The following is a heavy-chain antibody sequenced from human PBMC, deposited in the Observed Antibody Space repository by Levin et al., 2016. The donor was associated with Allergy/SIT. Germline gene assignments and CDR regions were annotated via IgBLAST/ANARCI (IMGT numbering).Heavy chain of an antibody. CDR2: IIAIVGIA. Sequence: VKVSCKASGGTFSSYSINWVRQAPGQGLEWMGRIIAIVGIANYAQKFQGRLTITADKSTGTAYMELSSLRYEDTAVYYCASELVVAAATSANWGQGTLVTVSS. CDR1: GGTFSSYS. CDR3: ASELVVAAATSAN. D-gene: IGHD2-21*02. J-gene: IGHJ4*02. V-gene: IGHV1-69*02.